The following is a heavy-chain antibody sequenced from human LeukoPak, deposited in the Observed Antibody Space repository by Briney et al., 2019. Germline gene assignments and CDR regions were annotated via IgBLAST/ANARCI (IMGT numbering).Heavy chain of an antibody. J-gene: IGHJ3*02. CDR2: ITPILDIP. CDR1: RGTFTNYA. Sequence: SVKVSCKASRGTFTNYAINWVRQAPGQRLEWLGRITPILDIPNYAQKFQGRVSITADKSTSTAYMELSSLRSEDTAVYYCASVWVNCGTDCYSVNHAFDIWGQGTMVTVSS. V-gene: IGHV1-69*04. CDR3: ASVWVNCGTDCYSVNHAFDI. D-gene: IGHD2-21*02.